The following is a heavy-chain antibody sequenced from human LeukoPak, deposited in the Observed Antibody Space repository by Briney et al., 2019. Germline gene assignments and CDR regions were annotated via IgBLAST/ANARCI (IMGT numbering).Heavy chain of an antibody. J-gene: IGHJ4*02. Sequence: PGGSLRLSCAASGFTVSSNYMSWVCQAPGKGLEWVSVIYSGGSTYYADSVKGRFTISRDNSKNTLYLQMNSLRAEDTAVYYCARDGGSYHGYYFDYWGQGTLVTVSS. V-gene: IGHV3-53*01. D-gene: IGHD3-16*02. CDR1: GFTVSSNY. CDR2: IYSGGST. CDR3: ARDGGSYHGYYFDY.